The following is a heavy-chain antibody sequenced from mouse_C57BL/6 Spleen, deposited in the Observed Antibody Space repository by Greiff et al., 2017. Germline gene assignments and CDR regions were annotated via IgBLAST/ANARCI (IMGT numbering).Heavy chain of an antibody. Sequence: QVQLQQSGPGLVQPSPCLSITCTASGFSLTSYGVHWVRQSPGKGLEWLGVIWSGGSTDYYAAFISRLSISKDNSKSQVFFKMSSLQADDTAMYYCARDYYGRCWYYGVWGTGTTVTVST. CDR1: GFSLTSYG. CDR2: IWSGGST. V-gene: IGHV2-2*01. D-gene: IGHD1-1*01. CDR3: ARDYYGRCWYYGV. J-gene: IGHJ1*03.